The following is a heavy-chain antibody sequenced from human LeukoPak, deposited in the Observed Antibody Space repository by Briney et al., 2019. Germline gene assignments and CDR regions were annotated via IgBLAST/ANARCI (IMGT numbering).Heavy chain of an antibody. J-gene: IGHJ4*02. D-gene: IGHD3-16*02. Sequence: ASVKVSCKASGYTFTGYYMHWVRQAPGQGLEWMGWINPNSGGTNYARKFQGRVTMTRDTSISTAYMELSRLRSDDTAVYYCARVLYRAAFDYWGQGTLVTVSS. CDR3: ARVLYRAAFDY. V-gene: IGHV1-2*02. CDR1: GYTFTGYY. CDR2: INPNSGGT.